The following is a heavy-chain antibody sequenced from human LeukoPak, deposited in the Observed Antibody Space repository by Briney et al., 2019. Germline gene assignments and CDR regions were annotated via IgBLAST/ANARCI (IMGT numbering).Heavy chain of an antibody. CDR3: ARVNGDYERGGAPDY. D-gene: IGHD4-17*01. CDR2: ISSSGSTYV. Sequence: GGSLRLSCAASGFTFSDYYMSWIRQAPGKGLEWVSYISSSGSTYVYYADSVKGRFTISRDNAKNSLYLQMNNLRVEDTAIYYCARVNGDYERGGAPDYWGQGTLVTVSS. J-gene: IGHJ4*02. CDR1: GFTFSDYY. V-gene: IGHV3-11*04.